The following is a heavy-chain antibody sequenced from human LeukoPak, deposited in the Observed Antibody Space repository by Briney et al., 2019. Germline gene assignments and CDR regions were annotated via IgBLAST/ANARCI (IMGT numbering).Heavy chain of an antibody. V-gene: IGHV3-48*03. D-gene: IGHD3-16*01. CDR1: TVTFSTYD. Sequence: GGSLRLSCAASTVTFSTYDINWVRQAPGKGLEWISYIRSSGDTIYYADSVGGRFTISRDNARNSVYLQMNSLRAGDTAVYYCARDLVSGAYTFDIWGRGTMVTVSS. CDR3: ARDLVSGAYTFDI. J-gene: IGHJ3*02. CDR2: IRSSGDTI.